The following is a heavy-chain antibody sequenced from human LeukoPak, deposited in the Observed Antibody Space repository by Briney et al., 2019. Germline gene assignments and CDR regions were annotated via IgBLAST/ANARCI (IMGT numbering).Heavy chain of an antibody. CDR2: INSDGSST. J-gene: IGHJ4*02. CDR1: GFTFSSYW. Sequence: PGGSLRLSCAASGFTFSSYWMHWVRQAPGKGLVWVSRINSDGSSTSYADSVKGRFTISRDNARNTLYLQMNSLRAEDTAVYYCARGYYDFWSGYLDYWGQGTLVTVSS. V-gene: IGHV3-74*01. CDR3: ARGYYDFWSGYLDY. D-gene: IGHD3-3*01.